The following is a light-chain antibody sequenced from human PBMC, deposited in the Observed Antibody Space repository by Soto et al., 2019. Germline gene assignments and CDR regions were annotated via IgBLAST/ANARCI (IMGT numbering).Light chain of an antibody. CDR2: EVT. CDR1: RDDIGAYDY. CDR3: SSYTSSSTLYV. J-gene: IGLJ1*01. Sequence: QSVLTQPASVSGSPGQSITISCAGTRDDIGAYDYVSWYQQHPGNAPKLLVYEVTNRPSGVSDRFSGSKSGNTASLTISGLQAEDEADYYCSSYTSSSTLYVFGSGTKV. V-gene: IGLV2-14*01.